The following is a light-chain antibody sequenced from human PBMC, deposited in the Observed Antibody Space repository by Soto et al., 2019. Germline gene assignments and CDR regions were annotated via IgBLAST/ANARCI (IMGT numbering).Light chain of an antibody. CDR3: QHRSNWLT. V-gene: IGKV3-11*01. CDR2: DAS. CDR1: QSVSSY. Sequence: EIVLKQSPATLSLSPGERATLSCRASQSVSSYLAWYQQKPGQAPRLLIYDASNRATGIPARFSGSGSGTDFTLTISSLEPEDFAVYYCQHRSNWLTFGGGTKVEIK. J-gene: IGKJ4*01.